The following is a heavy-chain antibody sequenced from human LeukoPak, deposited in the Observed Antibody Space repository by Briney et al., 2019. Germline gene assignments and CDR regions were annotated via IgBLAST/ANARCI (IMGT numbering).Heavy chain of an antibody. CDR1: GGSISSGTYY. CDR3: ARGRGDSRRDFDY. D-gene: IGHD2-21*02. Sequence: SETLSLTCTVPGGSISSGTYYWRWIRQPAGKGLEWIGRIYTDGRTNYNPSLKSRATISVDTSQNHFSLKLRSVTAADTAVYYCARGRGDSRRDFDYWGQGTLVTVSS. J-gene: IGHJ4*02. V-gene: IGHV4-61*02. CDR2: IYTDGRT.